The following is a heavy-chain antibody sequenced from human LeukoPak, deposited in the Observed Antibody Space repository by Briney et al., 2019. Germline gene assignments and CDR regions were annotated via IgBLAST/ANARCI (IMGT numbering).Heavy chain of an antibody. D-gene: IGHD3-22*01. J-gene: IGHJ3*02. V-gene: IGHV5-51*01. Sequence: GGSLKISCKASGNSITTYWIGWVRQKPGKGLEWMGIIYPGDSDTRYSPSFQGQVTISADKSISTAYLQWSSLKASDTAMYYCARLRGYYYDSSGYYSIPGAFDIWGQGTMVTVSS. CDR1: GNSITTYW. CDR2: IYPGDSDT. CDR3: ARLRGYYYDSSGYYSIPGAFDI.